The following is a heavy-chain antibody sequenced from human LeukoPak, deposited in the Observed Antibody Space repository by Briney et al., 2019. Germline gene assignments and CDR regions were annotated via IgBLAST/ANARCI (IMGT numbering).Heavy chain of an antibody. CDR1: GYTFTGYY. CDR2: INPNSGGT. J-gene: IGHJ5*02. CDR3: ARERRYCSGGSCYALYNWFDP. V-gene: IGHV1-2*06. D-gene: IGHD2-15*01. Sequence: ASVTVSCKASGYTFTGYYMHWVRQAPGQGLEWMGRINPNSGGTNYAQKFQGRVTMTRDTSISTAYMELSRLRSDDTAVYYCARERRYCSGGSCYALYNWFDPWGQGTLVTVSS.